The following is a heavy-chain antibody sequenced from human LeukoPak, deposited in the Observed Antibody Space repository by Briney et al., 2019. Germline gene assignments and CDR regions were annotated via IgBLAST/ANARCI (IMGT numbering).Heavy chain of an antibody. V-gene: IGHV3-7*01. CDR1: GFSFNNYW. CDR3: VRDDRSDSGSYYDNY. D-gene: IGHD3-10*01. Sequence: GGSLRLSCAASGFSFNNYWMGWVRQAPGKGLEYVGNIKQDGSEKYYVDSLKGRFTISRDNAKNSPYLQMNSLRVEDTAVYYCVRDDRSDSGSYYDNYWGQGTLVTVSS. CDR2: IKQDGSEK. J-gene: IGHJ4*02.